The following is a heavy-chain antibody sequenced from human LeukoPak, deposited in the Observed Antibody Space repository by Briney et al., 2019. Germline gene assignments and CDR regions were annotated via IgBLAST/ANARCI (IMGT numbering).Heavy chain of an antibody. CDR3: ARETMTGFTPGWLDP. Sequence: SETLSLTCTVSGASISSGPYFWNWIRQPAWKGPEWIGRINSNGFTYYNPSLNSRVTISVDKSNNQFSLYLSSVTAADTAIYFCARETMTGFTPGWLDPWGQGTLVTVSS. CDR2: INSNGFT. J-gene: IGHJ5*02. V-gene: IGHV4-61*02. CDR1: GASISSGPYF. D-gene: IGHD3-16*01.